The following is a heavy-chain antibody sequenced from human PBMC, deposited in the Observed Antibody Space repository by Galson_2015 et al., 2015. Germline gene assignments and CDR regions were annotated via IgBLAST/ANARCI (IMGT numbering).Heavy chain of an antibody. J-gene: IGHJ4*02. V-gene: IGHV3-23*01. D-gene: IGHD3-22*01. CDR3: AKGVGSDFYYANDY. CDR2: ITASGGSP. Sequence: SYAMSWVRQAPGKGLEWVSLITASGGSPYYADSVKRRFTISRDNSKNTLYLQMNSLRAEDTAMYYCAKGVGSDFYYANDYWGQGTLVTVSS. CDR1: SYA.